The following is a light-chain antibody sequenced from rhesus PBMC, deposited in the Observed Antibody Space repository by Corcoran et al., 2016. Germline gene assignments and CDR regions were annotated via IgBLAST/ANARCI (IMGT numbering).Light chain of an antibody. CDR2: DAS. J-gene: IGKJ1*01. V-gene: IGKV1-25*01. CDR1: QAIGEY. Sequence: DIQMTQSPSSLSASVGDTVTIACQAGQAIGEYLAWYQHKPGKAPKLLIYDASTLQTGVPSRFSGSGSGTEFTLTISSLQPEVFATYYCQQHDSYFPTFGQGTKVESK. CDR3: QQHDSYFPT.